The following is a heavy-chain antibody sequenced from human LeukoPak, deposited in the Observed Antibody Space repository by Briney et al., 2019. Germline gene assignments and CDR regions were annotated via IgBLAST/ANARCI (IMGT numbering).Heavy chain of an antibody. J-gene: IGHJ4*02. CDR3: AKDRSRRGVVPAAYFDY. V-gene: IGHV3-23*01. CDR1: GFTFSSYA. CDR2: ISGSGGST. D-gene: IGHD2-2*01. Sequence: GGSLRLSCAASGFTFSSYAMSWVRQAPGKGLEWVSAISGSGGSTYYADSVKGRFTISRDNSKNTLYLQMNSLRAEDTAVYYCAKDRSRRGVVPAAYFDYWGQGTLVTVSS.